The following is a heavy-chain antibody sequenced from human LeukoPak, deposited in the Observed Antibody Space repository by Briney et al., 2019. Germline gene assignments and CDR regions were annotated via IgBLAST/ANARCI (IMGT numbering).Heavy chain of an antibody. Sequence: SGPTLVKPTQTLTLTCTFSGFSLSTNGVGVGWIRQPPGKALEWLALIYWDDDKRYSPSLKSRLTITKDTSKNQVVLTMTNMDPVDTATYYCAHGVAGTNYFDYWGQGTLVTVSS. D-gene: IGHD6-19*01. V-gene: IGHV2-5*02. CDR1: GFSLSTNGVG. J-gene: IGHJ4*02. CDR2: IYWDDDK. CDR3: AHGVAGTNYFDY.